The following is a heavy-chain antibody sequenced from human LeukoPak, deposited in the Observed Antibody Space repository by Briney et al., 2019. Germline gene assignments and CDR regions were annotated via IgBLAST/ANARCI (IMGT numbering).Heavy chain of an antibody. V-gene: IGHV1-18*01. D-gene: IGHD3-22*01. CDR3: AKVDYYDSSGNYPNWFDP. Sequence: ASVKVSRKTSGYTFTSYGISWVRQAPGQGLEWMGWISAYNGNTHSAQKLQGRVTMTTDTSTSTAYMELRSLRSDDTAVYYCAKVDYYDSSGNYPNWFDPWGQGTLVTVSS. CDR2: ISAYNGNT. CDR1: GYTFTSYG. J-gene: IGHJ5*02.